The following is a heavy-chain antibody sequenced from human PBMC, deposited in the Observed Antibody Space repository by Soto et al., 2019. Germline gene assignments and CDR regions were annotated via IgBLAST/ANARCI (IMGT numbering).Heavy chain of an antibody. CDR2: ISYDGSNK. V-gene: IGHV3-30-3*01. D-gene: IGHD2-2*02. Sequence: GGSLRLSCAASGFTFSSYAMHWVRQAPGKGLEWVAVISYDGSNKYYADSVKGRFTISRDNSKNTLYLQMNSLRAEYTAVYYCAREGLVPAATPWFDYWGQGTLVTVSS. J-gene: IGHJ4*02. CDR1: GFTFSSYA. CDR3: AREGLVPAATPWFDY.